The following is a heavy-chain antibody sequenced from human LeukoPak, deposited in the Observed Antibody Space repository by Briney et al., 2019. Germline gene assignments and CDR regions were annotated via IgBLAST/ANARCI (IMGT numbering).Heavy chain of an antibody. Sequence: AGGSLTLSCAAARFTFSSFSMKWVRPAPGKGLVWVSSIISSSRYIYYADSVRGRFTISRDNAKNSLYLQMNSLRGEDTAAYYCASSRKTTAGDYWGQGTLVTVSS. J-gene: IGHJ4*02. D-gene: IGHD1-1*01. CDR2: IISSSRYI. V-gene: IGHV3-21*01. CDR3: ASSRKTTAGDY. CDR1: RFTFSSFS.